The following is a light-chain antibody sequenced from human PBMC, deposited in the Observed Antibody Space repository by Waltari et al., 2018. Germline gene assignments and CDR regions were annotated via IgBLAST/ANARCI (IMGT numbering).Light chain of an antibody. V-gene: IGLV1-44*01. J-gene: IGLJ3*02. CDR3: AAWDDSLNAWI. CDR1: SSNLGRHS. CDR2: RSD. Sequence: QSLLTQPPSISGAPGQRVPISCSGGSSNLGRHSVNWYEQVPGTAPKLLIFRSDQRPSGVSDRFSGSKSGTSASLTITGLLSADEADYICAAWDDSLNAWIFGGGTRLTVL.